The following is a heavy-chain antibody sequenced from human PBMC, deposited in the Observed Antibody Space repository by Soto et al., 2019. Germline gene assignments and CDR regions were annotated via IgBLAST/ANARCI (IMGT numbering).Heavy chain of an antibody. J-gene: IGHJ6*02. V-gene: IGHV4-31*03. CDR2: IYYSGST. D-gene: IGHD1-7*01. CDR1: GGSISSGGYY. CDR3: ARVVTGTTYYYGMDV. Sequence: SETLSLTCTVSGGSISSGGYYWSWIRQHPGKGLEWIGYIYYSGSTYYNPSLKSRVTISVDTSKNQFSLKLSSVTAADTAVYYCARVVTGTTYYYGMDVWGQGTTVTVSS.